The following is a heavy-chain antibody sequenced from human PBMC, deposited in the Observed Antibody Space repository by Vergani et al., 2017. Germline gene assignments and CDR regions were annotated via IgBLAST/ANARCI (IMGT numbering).Heavy chain of an antibody. Sequence: QVQLVQSGAEVKKPGASVKVSCKVSGYTLPELSMPWVRPEPGKGLEWMGGFDPEDGEKIYAQKFKGRVTMTEDTSKDTASMELSSLRSEDTAVYYCATDSRRFGTTDSIYYYGMDVWGQGTTVTVSS. CDR1: GYTLPELS. CDR2: FDPEDGEK. V-gene: IGHV1-24*01. CDR3: ATDSRRFGTTDSIYYYGMDV. D-gene: IGHD3-3*01. J-gene: IGHJ6*02.